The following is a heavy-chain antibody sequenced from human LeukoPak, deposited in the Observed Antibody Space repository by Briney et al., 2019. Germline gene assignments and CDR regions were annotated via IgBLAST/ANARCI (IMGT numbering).Heavy chain of an antibody. CDR3: ATPADTTLDY. Sequence: PGGSLRLSCAASGFTFSIYSMNWVRQAPGKGPEWVSYISGSSNTIYYADSVKGRFTISRDNAKNSLYLQMNSLRAEDTALYYCATPADTTLDYWGQGTLVTVSS. V-gene: IGHV3-48*01. J-gene: IGHJ4*02. CDR1: GFTFSIYS. D-gene: IGHD5-18*01. CDR2: ISGSSNTI.